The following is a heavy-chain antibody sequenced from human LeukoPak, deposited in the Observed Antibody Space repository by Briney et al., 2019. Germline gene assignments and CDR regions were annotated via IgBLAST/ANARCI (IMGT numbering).Heavy chain of an antibody. V-gene: IGHV4-34*01. CDR3: ARGSDDFWSGYPLYYYYMDV. CDR2: INHSGST. Sequence: SETLSLTCAVYGGSFSGYYWSWIGQPPGKGLEWIGEINHSGSTNYNPSLKGRVTISVDTSKNQFSLKLSSVTAADTAVYYCARGSDDFWSGYPLYYYYMDVWGEGTTVTVSS. CDR1: GGSFSGYY. J-gene: IGHJ6*03. D-gene: IGHD3-3*01.